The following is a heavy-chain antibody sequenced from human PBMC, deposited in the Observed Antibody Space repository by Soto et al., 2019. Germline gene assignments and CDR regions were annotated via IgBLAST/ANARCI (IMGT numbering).Heavy chain of an antibody. V-gene: IGHV4-61*01. Sequence: LETLSLTCSVSGGSITIDSYFWGWIRQPPGKGLEWIGYIHDSEPTNYNPSLKSRVTMSLDTSKNQLSLRLTSVTAADTALYYCARDGKGAAYTNGPYYFDHWGQGALVTVSS. D-gene: IGHD2-8*01. CDR1: GGSITIDSYF. J-gene: IGHJ4*01. CDR3: ARDGKGAAYTNGPYYFDH. CDR2: IHDSEPT.